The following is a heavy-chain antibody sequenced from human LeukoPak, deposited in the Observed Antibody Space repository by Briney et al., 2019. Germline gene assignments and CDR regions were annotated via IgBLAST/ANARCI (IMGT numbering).Heavy chain of an antibody. Sequence: ASVKVSCKASGYTFTSYGISWVRQAPGQGLEWMGWISAYNGNTNYAQKLQGRVTMTTDTSTSTAYMELRSLRSDDTAVYHCARDRRAAAGTGEAFDYWGQGTLVTVSS. D-gene: IGHD6-13*01. CDR2: ISAYNGNT. CDR1: GYTFTSYG. V-gene: IGHV1-18*01. CDR3: ARDRRAAAGTGEAFDY. J-gene: IGHJ4*02.